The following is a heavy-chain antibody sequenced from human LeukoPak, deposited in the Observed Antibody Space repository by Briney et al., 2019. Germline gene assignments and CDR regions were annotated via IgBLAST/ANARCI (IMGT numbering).Heavy chain of an antibody. D-gene: IGHD6-19*01. CDR1: GGSISSYY. CDR2: IYYSGST. CDR3: ARATDSSGCCTFDY. V-gene: IGHV4-59*01. Sequence: SETLSLTCTVSGGSISSYYWSWIRQPPGKGLEWIGYIYYSGSTNYNPSLKSRVTISVDTSKNQFSLKLSSVTAADTAVYYCARATDSSGCCTFDYWGQGTLVTVSS. J-gene: IGHJ4*02.